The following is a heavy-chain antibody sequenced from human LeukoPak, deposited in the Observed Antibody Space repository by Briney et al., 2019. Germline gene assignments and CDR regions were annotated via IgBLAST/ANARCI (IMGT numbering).Heavy chain of an antibody. CDR3: ARDREYYYDSSGTYDY. V-gene: IGHV3-21*01. CDR2: ISSSSSYI. Sequence: GGSLRLSCAASGFTVSSNYMSWVRQAPGKGLEWVSSISSSSSYIYYADSVKGRFTISRDNAKNSLYLQMNSLRAEDTAVYYCARDREYYYDSSGTYDYWGQGTLVTVSS. CDR1: GFTVSSNY. D-gene: IGHD3-22*01. J-gene: IGHJ4*02.